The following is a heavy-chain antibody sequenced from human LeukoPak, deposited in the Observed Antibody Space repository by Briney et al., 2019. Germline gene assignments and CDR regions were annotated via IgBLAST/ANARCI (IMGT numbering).Heavy chain of an antibody. CDR1: GFTFSSYA. CDR3: AKSRVGYVALDY. D-gene: IGHD5-12*01. V-gene: IGHV3-23*01. J-gene: IGHJ4*02. CDR2: ISGSGGST. Sequence: GGSLRLSCAASGFTFSSYAMSWVRQAPGKGLEWVSAISGSGGSTYHADSVKGRFTISRDNSKNTLYLQMNSLRAEDTAVYYCAKSRVGYVALDYWGQGTLVTVSS.